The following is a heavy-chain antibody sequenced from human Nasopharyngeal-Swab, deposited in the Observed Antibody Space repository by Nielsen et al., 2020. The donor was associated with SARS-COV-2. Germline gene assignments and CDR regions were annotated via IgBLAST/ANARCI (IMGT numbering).Heavy chain of an antibody. J-gene: IGHJ5*02. D-gene: IGHD4-23*01. V-gene: IGHV4-39*01. Sequence: GSLRLSCTVSGGSISSSSYYWGWIRQPPGKGLEWIGSIYYSGSTYYNPSLKSRLTISVDTSKNQFSLKVSSVTAADTAVYYCARHGTTVVTRSPGWFDPWGQESLVTVSS. CDR3: ARHGTTVVTRSPGWFDP. CDR1: GGSISSSSYY. CDR2: IYYSGST.